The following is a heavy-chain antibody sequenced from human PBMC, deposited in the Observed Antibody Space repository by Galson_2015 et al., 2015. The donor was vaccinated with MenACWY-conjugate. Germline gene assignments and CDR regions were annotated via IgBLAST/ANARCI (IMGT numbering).Heavy chain of an antibody. Sequence: SVKVSCKASGYTFTSYAMHWVRQAPGQRLEWMGWINAGNGDTKYSQKFQGRVTITRDTSASTAYMELSSLRSEDTAVYYCARESYSSRWIYFDYWGQGTLVTVSS. J-gene: IGHJ4*02. D-gene: IGHD6-13*01. CDR2: INAGNGDT. V-gene: IGHV1-3*01. CDR3: ARESYSSRWIYFDY. CDR1: GYTFTSYA.